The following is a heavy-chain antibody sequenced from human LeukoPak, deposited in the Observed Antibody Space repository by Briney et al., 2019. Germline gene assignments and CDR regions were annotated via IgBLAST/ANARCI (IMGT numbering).Heavy chain of an antibody. CDR1: GFTFSGSA. D-gene: IGHD3-22*01. V-gene: IGHV3-73*01. Sequence: GGSLRLSCAASGFTFSGSAMHWVRQASGKGLEWVGRIRSKANSYATAYAASVKGRFTISRDDSKNTAYLQMNSLKTEDTAVYYCTTRMGYYESSGYTRGGQGTLVTVSS. J-gene: IGHJ4*02. CDR2: IRSKANSYAT. CDR3: TTRMGYYESSGYTR.